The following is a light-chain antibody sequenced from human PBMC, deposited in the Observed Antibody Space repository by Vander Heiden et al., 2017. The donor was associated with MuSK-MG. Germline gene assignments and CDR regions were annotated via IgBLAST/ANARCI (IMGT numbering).Light chain of an antibody. V-gene: IGLV2-14*03. CDR1: SSDVDGFNY. CDR3: GSCASSDTFWV. J-gene: IGLJ3*02. Sequence: QSALTQPASVSGSPGQSITISCTGTSSDVDGFNYVSWYQRHPGKAPKLILYDVSHRPSGVSNRFSGSKFDNTASLTISGLQPDDEGDYFCGSCASSDTFWVFGGGTKLTVL. CDR2: DVS.